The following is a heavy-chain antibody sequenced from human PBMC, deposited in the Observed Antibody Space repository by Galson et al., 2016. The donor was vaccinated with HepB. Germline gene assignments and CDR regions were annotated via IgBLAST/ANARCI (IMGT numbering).Heavy chain of an antibody. J-gene: IGHJ4*02. V-gene: IGHV3-53*01. CDR1: GFAVSANY. CDR2: IYSGGRT. D-gene: IGHD5-12*01. Sequence: SLRLSCAASGFAVSANYLSWVRQAPGKGLEWVSVIYSGGRTFYADSVKGRFTISRDNSKNTVYLQMNSLRAEDTAVYYCARERARRGYDFWGQGTLVTVSS. CDR3: ARERARRGYDF.